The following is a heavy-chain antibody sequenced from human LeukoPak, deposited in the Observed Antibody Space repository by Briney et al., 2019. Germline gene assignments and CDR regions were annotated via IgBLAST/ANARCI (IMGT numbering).Heavy chain of an antibody. CDR1: GFTFSSYG. CDR3: AKDHLKRSSTSCGWFDP. J-gene: IGHJ5*02. Sequence: PGRSLRLSCAASGFTFSSYGMHWVRQAPGKGLEGVAFIRYDGSNKYYADSVKGRFTISRDNSKNTLYLQMNSLRAEDTAVYYCAKDHLKRSSTSCGWFDPWGQGTLVTVSS. V-gene: IGHV3-30*02. D-gene: IGHD2-2*01. CDR2: IRYDGSNK.